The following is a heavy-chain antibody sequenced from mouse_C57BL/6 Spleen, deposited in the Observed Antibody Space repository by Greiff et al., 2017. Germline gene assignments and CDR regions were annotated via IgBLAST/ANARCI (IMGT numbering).Heavy chain of an antibody. Sequence: EVQVVESGEGLVKPGGSLKLSCAASGFTFSSYAMSWVRQTPEKRLEWVAYISSGGDYIYYADTVKGRFPISRDNARNTLYLQMSSLKSEDTAMYYCTRVSNPNWYFDVWVTGTTVTVSS. V-gene: IGHV5-9-1*02. J-gene: IGHJ1*03. CDR2: ISSGGDYI. CDR3: TRVSNPNWYFDV. D-gene: IGHD6-2*01. CDR1: GFTFSSYA.